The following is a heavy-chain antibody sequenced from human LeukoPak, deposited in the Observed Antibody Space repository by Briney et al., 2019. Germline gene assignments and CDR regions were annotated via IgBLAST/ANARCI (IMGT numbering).Heavy chain of an antibody. Sequence: PGKSLRLSCATSGFNFSWYAMHWVRQAPGKGLEWVAVTSYDGSNKYYADSVKGRFTISRDNAKNSLYLQMNSLRAEDTAVYYCARVRYLPYSSSWSPLGAFDIWGQGTMVTVSS. CDR1: GFNFSWYA. D-gene: IGHD6-13*01. CDR3: ARVRYLPYSSSWSPLGAFDI. J-gene: IGHJ3*02. CDR2: TSYDGSNK. V-gene: IGHV3-30-3*01.